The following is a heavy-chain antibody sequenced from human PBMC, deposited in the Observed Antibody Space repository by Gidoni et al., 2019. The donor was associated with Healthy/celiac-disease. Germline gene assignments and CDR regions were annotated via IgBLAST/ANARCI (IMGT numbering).Heavy chain of an antibody. CDR3: ARLRGRATQVDY. V-gene: IGHV4-39*01. D-gene: IGHD3-16*01. Sequence: QLQLQESGPGLVKPSETLSLTCTVSGGSISSSSYYWGWIRQPPGKGLEWIGTIYYSWSTYYIPSLKSRVTISVDTSKNQFSLKLSAVTAADTDVYYGARLRGRATQVDYWGQGTLVTVSS. CDR2: IYYSWST. CDR1: GGSISSSSYY. J-gene: IGHJ4*02.